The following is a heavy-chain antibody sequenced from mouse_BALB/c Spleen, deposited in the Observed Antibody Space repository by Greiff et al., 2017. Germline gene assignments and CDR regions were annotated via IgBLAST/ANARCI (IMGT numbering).Heavy chain of an antibody. Sequence: VQLVESGAELVRPGSSVKISCKASGYAFSSYWMNWVKQRPGQGLEWIGQIYPGDGDTNYNGKFKGKATLTADKSSSTAYMQLSSLTSEDSAVYFCARKNYETAMDYWGQGTSVTVSS. D-gene: IGHD1-1*01. CDR3: ARKNYETAMDY. J-gene: IGHJ4*01. CDR2: IYPGDGDT. CDR1: GYAFSSYW. V-gene: IGHV1-80*01.